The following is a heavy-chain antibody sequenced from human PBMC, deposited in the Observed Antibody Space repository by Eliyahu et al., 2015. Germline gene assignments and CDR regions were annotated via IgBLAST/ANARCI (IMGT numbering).Heavy chain of an antibody. J-gene: IGHJ4*02. Sequence: QVQLVESGGGVVQPGRSLRLSCAAXGFTFXXYGMHWVRRAPGKGLGGVAVISYDGSNKYYADSVKGRFTISRDNSKNTLYLQMNSLRAEDTAVYYCAKSRVERLKRGYSGYDPYYYFDYWGQGTLVTVSS. CDR1: GFTFXXYG. D-gene: IGHD5-12*01. CDR3: AKSRVERLKRGYSGYDPYYYFDY. CDR2: ISYDGSNK. V-gene: IGHV3-30*18.